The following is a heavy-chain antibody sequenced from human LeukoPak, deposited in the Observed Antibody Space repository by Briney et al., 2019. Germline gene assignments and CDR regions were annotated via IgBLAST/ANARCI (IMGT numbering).Heavy chain of an antibody. CDR1: GFTFSSYE. D-gene: IGHD6-19*01. V-gene: IGHV3-48*03. Sequence: GGSLRLSCAASGFTFSSYEMNWVRQAPGKGLEWVSYISSSGSTIYYADSMKGRFTISRDNAKNSLYLQMNSLRAEDTAVYYCARGDSSGWTPNYYYGMDVWGKGTTVTVSS. J-gene: IGHJ6*04. CDR2: ISSSGSTI. CDR3: ARGDSSGWTPNYYYGMDV.